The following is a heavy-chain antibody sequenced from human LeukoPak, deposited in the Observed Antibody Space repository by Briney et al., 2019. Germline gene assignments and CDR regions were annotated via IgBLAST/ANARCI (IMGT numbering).Heavy chain of an antibody. CDR2: IYYSGST. V-gene: IGHV4-39*01. D-gene: IGHD3-3*01. CDR1: GGSISSSSYY. CDR3: ASQHYDFWSGYFGLQQNRNWFDP. J-gene: IGHJ5*02. Sequence: SETLSFTCTVSGGSISSSSYYWGWIRQPPGKGLEWIGSIYYSGSTYYNPSLKSRVTISVDTSKNQFSLKLSSVTAADTAVYYCASQHYDFWSGYFGLQQNRNWFDPWGQGTLVTVSS.